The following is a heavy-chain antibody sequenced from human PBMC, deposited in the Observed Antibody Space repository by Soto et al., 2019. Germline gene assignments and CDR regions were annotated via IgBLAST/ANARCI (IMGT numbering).Heavy chain of an antibody. CDR2: IWYDGSNK. D-gene: IGHD4-17*01. CDR1: GFTFSSYG. J-gene: IGHJ4*02. Sequence: GGSLRLSCAASGFTFSSYGMHWVRQAPGKGLEWVAVIWYDGSNKYYADSVKGRFTISRDNSKNTLYLQMNSLRAEDTAVYYCARDNGPQTLFLYGDNSGFFDYWGQGTLVTVSS. CDR3: ARDNGPQTLFLYGDNSGFFDY. V-gene: IGHV3-33*01.